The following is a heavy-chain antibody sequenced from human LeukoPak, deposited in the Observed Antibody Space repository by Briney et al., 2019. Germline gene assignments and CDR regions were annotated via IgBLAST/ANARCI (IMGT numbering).Heavy chain of an antibody. V-gene: IGHV4-59*08. Sequence: SETLSLTCTVSGGSISSYYWSWIRQPPGKGLEWIGYIYYSGSTNYNPSLKSRVTISVDTSKNQFSLKLSSVTAADTAVYYCARVGPEYYGSGSYYKSFDYWGQGTLVTVSS. CDR2: IYYSGST. D-gene: IGHD3-10*01. J-gene: IGHJ4*02. CDR1: GGSISSYY. CDR3: ARVGPEYYGSGSYYKSFDY.